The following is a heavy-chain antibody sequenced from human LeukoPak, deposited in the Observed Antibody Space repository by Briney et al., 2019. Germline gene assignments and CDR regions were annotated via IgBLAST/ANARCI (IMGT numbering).Heavy chain of an antibody. CDR2: IYYSGST. V-gene: IGHV4-39*01. CDR3: ARCVRGGNSNFDY. J-gene: IGHJ4*02. Sequence: WVRQAPGKGLEWIGSIYYSGSTYYNPSLKSRVTISVDTSKNQFSLKLSSVTAADTAVYYCARCVRGGNSNFDYWGQGTLVTVSS. D-gene: IGHD4-23*01.